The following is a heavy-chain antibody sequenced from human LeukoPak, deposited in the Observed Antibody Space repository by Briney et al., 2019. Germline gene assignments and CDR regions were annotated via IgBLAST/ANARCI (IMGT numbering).Heavy chain of an antibody. V-gene: IGHV4-34*01. CDR1: GGSFSGYY. D-gene: IGHD3-22*01. CDR3: ARLPRRFDYYDSVGHVDY. Sequence: SETLSLTCAVYGGSFSGYYWSWLRQPPGKGLEWMGEINHSGSTNYNPSLKSRVTISEDMSKNQFSLKVTSVTAADTAVYYCARLPRRFDYYDSVGHVDYWGQGTLVTVSS. J-gene: IGHJ4*02. CDR2: INHSGST.